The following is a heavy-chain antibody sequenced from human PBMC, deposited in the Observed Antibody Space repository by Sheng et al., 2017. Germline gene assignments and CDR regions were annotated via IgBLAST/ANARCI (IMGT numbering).Heavy chain of an antibody. Sequence: QLQLEESGPGLVKPSETLSLTCSLSGGSISTFYWNWIRQTPGKGLEWIGYIYYRGDTTYNPLFQRRVTFSVDISKNKFSLNMRSVTAADTAVYYCARAEISANHFLDYWGQGMLVTVSS. CDR1: GGSISTFY. J-gene: IGHJ4*01. D-gene: IGHD3-10*01. CDR2: IYYRGDT. V-gene: IGHV4-59*01. CDR3: ARAEISANHFLDY.